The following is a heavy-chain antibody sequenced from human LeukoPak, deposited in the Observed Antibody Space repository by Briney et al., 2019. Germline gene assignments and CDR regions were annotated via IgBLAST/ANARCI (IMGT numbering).Heavy chain of an antibody. CDR1: GFTVSSNY. Sequence: PGGSLRLSCAASGFTVSSNYMSWVRQAPGKGLEWGSVIYSGGSTYYADSVKGRFAISRDNSKNTLYLQMNSLRAEDTAVYYCARDRRGFRGYYYYGMDVWGQGTTVTVSS. CDR2: IYSGGST. V-gene: IGHV3-53*01. CDR3: ARDRRGFRGYYYYGMDV. J-gene: IGHJ6*02. D-gene: IGHD5-12*01.